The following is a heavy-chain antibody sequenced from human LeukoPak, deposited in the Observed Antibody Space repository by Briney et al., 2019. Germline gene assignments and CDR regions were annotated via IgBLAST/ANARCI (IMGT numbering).Heavy chain of an antibody. Sequence: GGSLRLSCAVSGFTFRSYWISWVRQAPGKGLEWVANINREGNEKYYADSVEGRFTISRDNAKNSLYLQMNSLRAEDTAVYYCTSDFDRTAGHWGQGTLVIVSS. CDR1: GFTFRSYW. CDR3: TSDFDRTAGH. V-gene: IGHV3-7*01. J-gene: IGHJ4*02. D-gene: IGHD3-9*01. CDR2: INREGNEK.